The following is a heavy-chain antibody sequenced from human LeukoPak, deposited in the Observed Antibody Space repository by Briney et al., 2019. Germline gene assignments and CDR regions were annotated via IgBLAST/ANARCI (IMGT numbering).Heavy chain of an antibody. CDR2: INHSGST. V-gene: IGHV4-34*01. D-gene: IGHD3-22*01. CDR3: ARGRITMIVVVKGWFDP. CDR1: GGSFSGYY. Sequence: SETLSLTCAVYGGSFSGYYWSWIRQPPGKGLEWIGEINHSGSTNYNPSLKSRVTISVDTSENQFSLKLSSVTAADTAVYYCARGRITMIVVVKGWFDPWGQGTLVTVSS. J-gene: IGHJ5*02.